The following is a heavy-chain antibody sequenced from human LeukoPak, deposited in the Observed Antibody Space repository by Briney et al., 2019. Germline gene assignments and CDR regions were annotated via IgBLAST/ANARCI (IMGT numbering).Heavy chain of an antibody. J-gene: IGHJ4*02. Sequence: AASVKVSCKASGGTFSSYAISWVRQAPGQGLEWMGGIIPIFGTANYAQKFQGRVTITADESTSTAYMELSSLRSEDTAVYYCARSDYDSSGYYYEEDYWGQGTLVTVSS. V-gene: IGHV1-69*13. CDR3: ARSDYDSSGYYYEEDY. CDR1: GGTFSSYA. D-gene: IGHD3-22*01. CDR2: IIPIFGTA.